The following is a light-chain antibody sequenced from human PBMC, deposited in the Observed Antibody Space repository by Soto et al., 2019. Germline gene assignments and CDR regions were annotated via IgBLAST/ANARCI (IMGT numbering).Light chain of an antibody. CDR1: QSVSSSY. CDR3: QQYGSSPKWT. CDR2: GAS. Sequence: EIVLTQSPGTLSLSPGERATLSCRASQSVSSSYLAWYQQKPGQAPRLLIYGASSRATGIPDRFSGSGSGTDFTVAISRLEPEDFAENSCQQYGSSPKWTLGQGTKVEIK. V-gene: IGKV3-20*01. J-gene: IGKJ1*01.